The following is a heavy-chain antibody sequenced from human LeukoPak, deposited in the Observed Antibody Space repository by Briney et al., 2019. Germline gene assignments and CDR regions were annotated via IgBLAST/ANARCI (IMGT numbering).Heavy chain of an antibody. CDR3: ARDRIVVVTASQGYYYGMDV. V-gene: IGHV1-2*02. CDR1: GYTFTGYY. Sequence: ASVKVSCKASGYTFTGYYMHWVRQAPGQGLEWMGWINPNSGGTNYAQKFQGRVTMTRDTSISTAYMELSRLRSDDTAVYYCARDRIVVVTASQGYYYGMDVWGQGTTVTASS. CDR2: INPNSGGT. D-gene: IGHD2-21*02. J-gene: IGHJ6*02.